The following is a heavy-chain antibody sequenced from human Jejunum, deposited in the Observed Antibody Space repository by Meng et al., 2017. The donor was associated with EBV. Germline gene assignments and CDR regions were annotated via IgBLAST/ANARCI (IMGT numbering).Heavy chain of an antibody. Sequence: LHAPESGPGMVNPSETLSLPCTVSGGSISSSSYYWGWIRQPPGKGLEWIGTYYNSGSTYYNPSLKSRVTISVDTSKNQFSLKLISVTAADTAAYYCARQGPSGRTFDYWGQGTLVTVSS. J-gene: IGHJ4*02. D-gene: IGHD1-26*01. CDR1: GGSISSSSYY. CDR3: ARQGPSGRTFDY. V-gene: IGHV4-39*01. CDR2: YYNSGST.